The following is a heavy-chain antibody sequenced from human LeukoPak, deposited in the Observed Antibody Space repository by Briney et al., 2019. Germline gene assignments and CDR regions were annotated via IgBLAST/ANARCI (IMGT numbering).Heavy chain of an antibody. CDR2: MNHNSGNT. Sequence: GASVTVSFTDSAYTFTSNDINWVRPAPGQGRERMGWMNHNSGNTGYAQKFQGRVIMTRNTSISTAYLELSSLRSEDTAVYYCARGLTVAGKYISGYWVQGTLVTVSS. D-gene: IGHD6-19*01. V-gene: IGHV1-8*01. CDR3: ARGLTVAGKYISGY. CDR1: AYTFTSND. J-gene: IGHJ4*02.